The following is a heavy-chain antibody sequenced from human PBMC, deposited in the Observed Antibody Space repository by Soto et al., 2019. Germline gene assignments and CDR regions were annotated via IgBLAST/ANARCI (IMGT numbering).Heavy chain of an antibody. J-gene: IGHJ5*02. CDR2: MNPNSGHT. Sequence: QVQLVQSGAEVKKPGASVKVSCKASGKTFTSYTINWVRQATGQGLEWMGWMNPNSGHTGNAQKFQGRVAMTRNASISTAYMELSSLRSEDTAVYYCARGLGGGNWFDPWGQGTLVTVSS. CDR3: ARGLGGGNWFDP. D-gene: IGHD3-16*01. CDR1: GKTFTSYT. V-gene: IGHV1-8*01.